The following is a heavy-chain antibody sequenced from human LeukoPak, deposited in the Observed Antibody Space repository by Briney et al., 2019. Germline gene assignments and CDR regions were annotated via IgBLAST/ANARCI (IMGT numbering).Heavy chain of an antibody. CDR2: ISYDGSNK. J-gene: IGHJ3*01. D-gene: IGHD1-1*01. CDR3: ARGVERPREAAAFDF. V-gene: IGHV3-30*03. Sequence: GGSLRLSCAASGFTFSSYGMHWVRQAPGKGQEWGAVISYDGSNKYYADSVKGRFTISRDNSKNTLYLQMNSLRAEDTAVYYCARGVERPREAAAFDFWGQGTMVTVSS. CDR1: GFTFSSYG.